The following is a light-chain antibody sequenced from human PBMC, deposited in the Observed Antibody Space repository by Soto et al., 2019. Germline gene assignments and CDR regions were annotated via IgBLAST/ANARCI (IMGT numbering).Light chain of an antibody. Sequence: EIVMTQSPATLSVSPGDRVTLSCRASQSVRSNSAWYQQKPGQAPRLLIYGASTRATGIPARFSGSGYETEFTLTISSLQSEDFAVYHCQQYHNWPSWTFGQGTKVDIK. J-gene: IGKJ1*01. CDR1: QSVRSN. V-gene: IGKV3-15*01. CDR3: QQYHNWPSWT. CDR2: GAS.